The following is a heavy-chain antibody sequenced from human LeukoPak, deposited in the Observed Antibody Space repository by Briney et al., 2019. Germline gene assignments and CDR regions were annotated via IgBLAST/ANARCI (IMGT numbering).Heavy chain of an antibody. CDR1: GFTFSSYG. V-gene: IGHV3-30*18. Sequence: PGGSLRLSCAASGFTFSSYGMHWVRQAPGKGLEWVAVIPYDGSNKYYADSVKGRFTISRDNSKNTLYLQMNSLRAEDTAVYYCAKTPYDYVWGSYRPIDYWGQGTLVTDSS. CDR3: AKTPYDYVWGSYRPIDY. J-gene: IGHJ4*02. D-gene: IGHD3-16*02. CDR2: IPYDGSNK.